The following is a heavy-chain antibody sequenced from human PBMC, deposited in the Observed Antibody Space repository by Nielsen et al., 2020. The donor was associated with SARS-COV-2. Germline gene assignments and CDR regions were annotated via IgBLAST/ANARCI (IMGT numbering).Heavy chain of an antibody. D-gene: IGHD4-17*01. CDR2: IKQDGSEK. V-gene: IGHV3-7*05. CDR3: ARVERPPHDYGDYIARWSPHDAFDI. J-gene: IGHJ3*02. CDR1: GFIFSSYW. Sequence: GGSLRLSCAASGFIFSSYWMSWVRQAPGKGLEWVANIKQDGSEKYYVDSVKGRFTISRDNAKNSLYLQMNSLRAEDTAVYYCARVERPPHDYGDYIARWSPHDAFDIWGQGTMVTVSS.